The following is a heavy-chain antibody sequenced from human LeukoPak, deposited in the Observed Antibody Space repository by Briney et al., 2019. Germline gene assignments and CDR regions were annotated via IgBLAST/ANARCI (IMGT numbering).Heavy chain of an antibody. CDR3: ASVMYYYYGMDV. Sequence: GGSLRLSCAASGFTVSSNYMSWVRQAPGKGLEWVSVIYSGGSTYYADSVKGRFTISRDNAKNSLYLQMNSLRAEDTAVYYCASVMYYYYGMDVWGQGTTVTVSS. CDR2: IYSGGST. D-gene: IGHD2-21*01. V-gene: IGHV3-53*01. CDR1: GFTVSSNY. J-gene: IGHJ6*02.